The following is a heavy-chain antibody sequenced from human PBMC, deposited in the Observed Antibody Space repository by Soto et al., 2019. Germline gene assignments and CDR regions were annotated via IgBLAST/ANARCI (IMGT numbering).Heavy chain of an antibody. CDR2: INTKFGAT. V-gene: IGHV1-69*01. D-gene: IGHD5-12*01. CDR3: ARGASSGFEYWYFDL. CDR1: GGSFSKKA. Sequence: QVQLVQSGAELKKPGSSVKVSCEASGGSFSKKAISWLRQAPGQGLEWMGGINTKFGATNYAPKFQGRNTITADESTNTVYMTLSTLTFEDTAVYYCARGASSGFEYWYFDLWGRGTLVSVSS. J-gene: IGHJ2*01.